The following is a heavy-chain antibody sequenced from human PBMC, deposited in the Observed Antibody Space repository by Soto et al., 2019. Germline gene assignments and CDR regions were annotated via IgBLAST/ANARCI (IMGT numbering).Heavy chain of an antibody. D-gene: IGHD3-22*01. V-gene: IGHV1-18*01. Sequence: ASVKVSCKASGYTFTSYGISWVRRVPGQGLEWVGWISAHNGDTRYAQNLQGRITMTTDTFTNTAYMELTSLTSDDTAVYYCARDWSRYYDSSGLMWFYWGQGTLVTVSS. CDR2: ISAHNGDT. CDR3: ARDWSRYYDSSGLMWFY. J-gene: IGHJ4*02. CDR1: GYTFTSYG.